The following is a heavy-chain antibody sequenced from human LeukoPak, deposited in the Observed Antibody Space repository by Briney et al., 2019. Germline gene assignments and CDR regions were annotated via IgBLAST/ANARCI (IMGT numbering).Heavy chain of an antibody. Sequence: GSLRLSCAASGFTVSTNYMSWVRQPPGKGLEWIGEIYHSGSTNYNPSLKSRVTISVDKSKNQFSLKLSSVTAADTAVYYCASHALAVAGLSVLYYWGQGTLVTVSS. D-gene: IGHD6-19*01. CDR3: ASHALAVAGLSVLYY. CDR2: IYHSGST. J-gene: IGHJ4*02. CDR1: GFTVSTNY. V-gene: IGHV4-4*02.